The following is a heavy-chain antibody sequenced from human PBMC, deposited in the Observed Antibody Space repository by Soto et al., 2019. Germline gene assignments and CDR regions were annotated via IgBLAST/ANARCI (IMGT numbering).Heavy chain of an antibody. D-gene: IGHD2-2*01. CDR1: GGSISSYY. CDR3: ARGLRRQLLNWFDP. CDR2: IYYIGST. J-gene: IGHJ5*02. V-gene: IGHV4-59*01. Sequence: SETLSLTCTVSGGSISSYYCSFIRQPPGKGLEWIVYIYYIGSTNYNPSLKSRVTTSVDTSKNQFSLKLSSVTAADTAVYYCARGLRRQLLNWFDPWGQGTLVTVSS.